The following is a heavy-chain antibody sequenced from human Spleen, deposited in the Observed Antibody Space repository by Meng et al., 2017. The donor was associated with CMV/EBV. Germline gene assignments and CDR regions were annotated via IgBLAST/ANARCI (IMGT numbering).Heavy chain of an antibody. V-gene: IGHV3-48*03. CDR3: ASRYGMDV. Sequence: GGSLRLSCAASGFTFSSYEMNWVRQAPGKGLEWVSYISRSGNTRHYADSVEGRFTISRDNAKNTLYLQMKSLRAEDTAVYYCASRYGMDVWGQGTAVTVSS. J-gene: IGHJ6*02. CDR1: GFTFSSYE. CDR2: ISRSGNTR.